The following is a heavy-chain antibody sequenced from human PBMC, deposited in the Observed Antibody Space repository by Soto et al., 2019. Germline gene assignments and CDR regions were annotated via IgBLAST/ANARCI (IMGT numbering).Heavy chain of an antibody. Sequence: SLKVSCTASGCTFTSYYMHWVRQAPGQGLEWMGIINPSGGSTSYAQKFQGRVTMTRDTSTSTVYMELSSLRSEDTAVYYCARDREIAAAGQDYWGQGTLVTVSS. J-gene: IGHJ4*02. CDR2: INPSGGST. CDR3: ARDREIAAAGQDY. CDR1: GCTFTSYY. V-gene: IGHV1-46*01. D-gene: IGHD6-13*01.